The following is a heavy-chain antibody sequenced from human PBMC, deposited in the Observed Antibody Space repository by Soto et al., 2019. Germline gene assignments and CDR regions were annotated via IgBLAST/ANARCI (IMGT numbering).Heavy chain of an antibody. CDR2: IVVGSGNT. V-gene: IGHV1-58*01. J-gene: IGHJ4*02. CDR3: AAAADCSGGSCYPGDY. Sequence: GASVKVSCKASGFTFTSSAVQWVRQARGQRLEWIGWIVVGSGNTNYAQKFQERVTITRDMSTSTAYMELSSLRSEDTAVYYCAAAADCSGGSCYPGDYWGQGTLVTVSS. D-gene: IGHD2-15*01. CDR1: GFTFTSSA.